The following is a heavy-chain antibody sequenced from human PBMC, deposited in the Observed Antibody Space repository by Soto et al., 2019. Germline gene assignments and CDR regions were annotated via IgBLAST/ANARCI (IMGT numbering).Heavy chain of an antibody. V-gene: IGHV4-4*02. J-gene: IGHJ6*03. CDR1: SGSISSSNW. D-gene: IGHD5-18*01. Sequence: SETLSLTCAVSSGSISSSNWWSWVRQPPGKGLEWIGEIYHSGSTNYNPSLKSRVTISVDKSKNQFSLKLSSVTAADTAVYYCATVETAMVTGGGYYYYYMDVWGKGTTVTVSS. CDR2: IYHSGST. CDR3: ATVETAMVTGGGYYYYYMDV.